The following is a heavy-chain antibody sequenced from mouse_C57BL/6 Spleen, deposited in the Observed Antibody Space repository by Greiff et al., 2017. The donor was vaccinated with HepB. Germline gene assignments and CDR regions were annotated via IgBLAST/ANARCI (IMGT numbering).Heavy chain of an antibody. CDR2: ISSGGSYT. CDR1: GFTFSSYG. V-gene: IGHV5-6*02. Sequence: DVMLVESGGDLVKPGGSLKLSCAASGFTFSSYGMSWVRQTPDKRLEWVATISSGGSYTYYPDSVKGRFTISRDNAKNTLYLQMSSLKSEDTAMYYCARDDGYPYWGQGTLVTVSA. J-gene: IGHJ3*01. CDR3: ARDDGYPY. D-gene: IGHD2-3*01.